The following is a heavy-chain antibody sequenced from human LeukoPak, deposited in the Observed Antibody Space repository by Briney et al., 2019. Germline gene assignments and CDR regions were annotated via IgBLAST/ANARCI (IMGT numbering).Heavy chain of an antibody. CDR1: GFTFRSTW. CDR2: ISYDGSNK. V-gene: IGHV3-30*03. Sequence: SGGSLRLSCAASGFTFRSTWMSWVRQAPGKGLEWVAVISYDGSNKYYADSVKGRFTISRDNSKNTLYLQMNSLRAEDTAVYYCAREGGYSGSYRDCYFDYWGQGTLVTVSS. CDR3: AREGGYSGSYRDCYFDY. J-gene: IGHJ4*02. D-gene: IGHD1-26*01.